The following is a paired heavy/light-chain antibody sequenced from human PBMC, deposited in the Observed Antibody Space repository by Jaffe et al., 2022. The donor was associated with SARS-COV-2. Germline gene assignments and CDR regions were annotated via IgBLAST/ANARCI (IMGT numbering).Light chain of an antibody. J-gene: IGLJ1*01. Sequence: QSALTQPASVSGSPGQSITISCTGTSGDVGAYNYVSWYQLLPGKAPKLMIYDVSNRPSGVSNRFSGSKSGNTASLTISGLQTEDEADYYCSSYAGSTPYVFGTGTKVTVL. CDR2: DVS. V-gene: IGLV2-14*03. CDR3: SSYAGSTPYV. CDR1: SGDVGAYNY.
Heavy chain of an antibody. CDR3: AKTNSRDVPYKLDS. CDR2: IYYSGSA. V-gene: IGHV4-39*01. CDR1: GGSISGSSCY. D-gene: IGHD3-22*01. Sequence: QLHLQESGPGLVQPSETLSLTCTVSGGSISGSSCYWGWIRQPPGKGLEWIGNIYYSGSAYYNPSLKSRVTMFVDTSKNQFSLKLSSVTAADTALYYCAKTNSRDVPYKLDSWGQGTLVSVSS. J-gene: IGHJ5*01.